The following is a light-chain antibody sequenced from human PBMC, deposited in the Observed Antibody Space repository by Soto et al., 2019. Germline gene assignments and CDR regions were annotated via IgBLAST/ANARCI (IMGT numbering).Light chain of an antibody. Sequence: EVVLTQSPATLSLSPGERANLSCRTSQSVSRTLAWYQQKSGQAPRLLIYDASNRATGIPTRFSGSGSGTDFTLTISNLEPEDFAVYYCQQRYNWPHTFGQGTKVEIK. CDR3: QQRYNWPHT. V-gene: IGKV3-11*01. CDR2: DAS. J-gene: IGKJ1*01. CDR1: QSVSRT.